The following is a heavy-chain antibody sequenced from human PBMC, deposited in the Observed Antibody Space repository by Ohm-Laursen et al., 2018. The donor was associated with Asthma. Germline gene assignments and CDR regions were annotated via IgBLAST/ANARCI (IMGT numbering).Heavy chain of an antibody. CDR2: IYYSGST. CDR1: GGSISSGGYY. V-gene: IGHV4-31*02. Sequence: SQTLSLTWTVSGGSISSGGYYWSWIRQHPGKGLEWIGYIYYSGSTYYNPSLKSRVTISVDTSKNQFSLKLSSVTAADTAVYYCARGEAAANIRHYGMDVWGQGTTVTVSS. CDR3: ARGEAAANIRHYGMDV. J-gene: IGHJ6*02. D-gene: IGHD6-13*01.